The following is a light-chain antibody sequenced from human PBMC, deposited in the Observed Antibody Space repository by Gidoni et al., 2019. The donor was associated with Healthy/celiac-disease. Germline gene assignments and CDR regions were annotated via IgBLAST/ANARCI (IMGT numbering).Light chain of an antibody. CDR1: QSVSSSY. V-gene: IGKV3-20*01. Sequence: EIVLTQSPGTLSLSPGERDTLSCRASQSVSSSYLAWYQQKPGQAPRLLIYGASSRATGIPDRFSGSGSGTDFTLTISRLEPEDFAVYYCQQYGSSPPGYTLXQXTKLEIK. CDR3: QQYGSSPPGYT. CDR2: GAS. J-gene: IGKJ2*01.